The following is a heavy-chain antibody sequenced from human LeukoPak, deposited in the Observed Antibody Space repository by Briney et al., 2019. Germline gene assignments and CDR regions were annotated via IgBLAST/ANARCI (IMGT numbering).Heavy chain of an antibody. Sequence: ASVKVSCKASGYTFTSYGISWVRQAPGQGLEWMGWISAYNGNTNYAQKLQGRVTMTTDTSTSTAYMELRSLRSDDTAVYYCARKGVEEVPPVVDSSSWDAFDIWGQGTMVTVSS. CDR1: GYTFTSYG. CDR2: ISAYNGNT. D-gene: IGHD6-13*01. J-gene: IGHJ3*02. CDR3: ARKGVEEVPPVVDSSSWDAFDI. V-gene: IGHV1-18*01.